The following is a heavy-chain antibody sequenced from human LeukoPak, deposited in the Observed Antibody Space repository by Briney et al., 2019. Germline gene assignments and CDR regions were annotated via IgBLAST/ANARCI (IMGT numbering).Heavy chain of an antibody. V-gene: IGHV4-59*12. CDR2: IYYSGST. CDR1: GGSISSYY. J-gene: IGHJ6*02. CDR3: ARDAGHQLSRRNYYAMDV. D-gene: IGHD1-1*01. Sequence: SETLSLTCTVSGGSISSYYWSWIRQPPGKGLEWIGYIYYSGSTNYNPSLKSRVTISVDTSNNQFSLKVSSVTAADTAVYYCARDAGHQLSRRNYYAMDVWGQGTTVTVSS.